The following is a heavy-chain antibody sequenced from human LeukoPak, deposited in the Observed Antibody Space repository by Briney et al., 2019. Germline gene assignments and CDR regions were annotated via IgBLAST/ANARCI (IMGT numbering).Heavy chain of an antibody. CDR2: MNPNSGNT. Sequence: ASVKVSCKASGYTFTSYDINWVRQATGQGLEWMGWMNPNSGNTGYAQKFQGRVTMTRNTSISTAYMELSSLRSEDTAVYYCARAYEIGWWLRLGDWDHTRYYFDYWGQGTLVTVSS. V-gene: IGHV1-8*01. CDR3: ARAYEIGWWLRLGDWDHTRYYFDY. D-gene: IGHD5-12*01. CDR1: GYTFTSYD. J-gene: IGHJ4*02.